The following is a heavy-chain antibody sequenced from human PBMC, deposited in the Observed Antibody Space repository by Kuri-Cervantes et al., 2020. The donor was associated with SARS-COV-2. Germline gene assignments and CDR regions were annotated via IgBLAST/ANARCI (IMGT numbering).Heavy chain of an antibody. V-gene: IGHV1-2*02. CDR3: ARGSPMVRGVMPPDV. Sequence: ASVKVSCKASGYTFTGYYMHWVRPAPGQGLEWMGWINPNSGGTNYAQKFQGRVTMTRDTSISTAYMELSRLRSDDTAVYYCARGSPMVRGVMPPDVWGRGTTVTVSS. CDR1: GYTFTGYY. D-gene: IGHD3-10*01. J-gene: IGHJ6*04. CDR2: INPNSGGT.